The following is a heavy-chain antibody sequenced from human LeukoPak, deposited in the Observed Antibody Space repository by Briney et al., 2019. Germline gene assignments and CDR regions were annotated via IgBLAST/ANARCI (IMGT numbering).Heavy chain of an antibody. CDR1: GFTFSAYS. CDR2: ISSGSSYI. CDR3: ARDRIAVAGIFDY. Sequence: GGSLRLSCAASGFTFSAYSLNWVRQAPGKGLEWVSSISSGSSYIFYEDSVKGRFTISRDNAKNSLYLQMNSLRAEDTAVYYCARDRIAVAGIFDYWGQGTLVTVSS. D-gene: IGHD6-19*01. J-gene: IGHJ4*02. V-gene: IGHV3-21*06.